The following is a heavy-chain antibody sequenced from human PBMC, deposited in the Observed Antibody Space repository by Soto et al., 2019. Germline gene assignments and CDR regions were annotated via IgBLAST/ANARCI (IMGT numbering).Heavy chain of an antibody. Sequence: PGGSLRLSCAASGFTFIGSAMHWVRQASGKGLEWVGRIRSKANNYATAYAASVKGRFTISRDDSKNTAYLQMNSLKTEDTAVYYCTRHALQYCGGDCYLLPYFDLWGRGTLVTVSA. CDR2: IRSKANNYAT. CDR3: TRHALQYCGGDCYLLPYFDL. V-gene: IGHV3-73*01. J-gene: IGHJ2*01. CDR1: GFTFIGSA. D-gene: IGHD2-21*02.